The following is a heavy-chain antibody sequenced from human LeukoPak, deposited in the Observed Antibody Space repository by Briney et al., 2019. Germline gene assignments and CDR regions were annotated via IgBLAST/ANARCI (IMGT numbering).Heavy chain of an antibody. CDR2: IGIRGDT. V-gene: IGHV3-13*01. CDR1: GFTFIDYD. CDR3: AREISSWYRTEGRFDP. J-gene: IGHJ5*02. D-gene: IGHD6-13*01. Sequence: RGSLRLSCAASGFTFIDYDMHWVRQVIGKGLEWVSAIGIRGDTHYSGSVKGRFTISRENAESSLYLQMNSLRAEDTAVYYCAREISSWYRTEGRFDPWGQGTLVTVSS.